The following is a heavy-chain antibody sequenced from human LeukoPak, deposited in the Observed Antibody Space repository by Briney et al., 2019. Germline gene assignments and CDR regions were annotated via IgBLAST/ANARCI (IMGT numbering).Heavy chain of an antibody. CDR3: ARVRFKGGSYVYY. J-gene: IGHJ4*02. CDR1: GYTFTGYY. D-gene: IGHD1-26*01. V-gene: IGHV1-2*02. CDR2: INPNSGGT. Sequence: ASVKVSCKASGYTFTGYYMHWVRQAPGQGLEWMGWINPNSGGTNYAQKFQGRVTMTRDTSISTAYMELSRLRSDDTAVYYCARVRFKGGSYVYYWGQGTLVTVSS.